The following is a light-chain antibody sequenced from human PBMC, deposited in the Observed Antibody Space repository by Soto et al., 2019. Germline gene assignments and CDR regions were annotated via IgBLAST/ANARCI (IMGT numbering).Light chain of an antibody. CDR2: DAS. Sequence: DIQMTQSPSSLSASLGDRVTITCQASQAITKYLNWYQQKPGKAPKLLIFDASNLETGVPSRFSGSESGTDFTFSISSLQPEDIATYYCQQYDNLPITFGQGTRLEIK. CDR3: QQYDNLPIT. J-gene: IGKJ5*01. CDR1: QAITKY. V-gene: IGKV1-33*01.